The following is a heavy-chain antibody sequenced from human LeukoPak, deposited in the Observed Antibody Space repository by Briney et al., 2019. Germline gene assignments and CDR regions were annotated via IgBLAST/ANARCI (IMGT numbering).Heavy chain of an antibody. J-gene: IGHJ6*03. CDR2: IYPGDSDT. V-gene: IGHV5-51*03. CDR1: GDGFTGYW. Sequence: GESLKTSRKGSGDGFTGYWIGWVRRMPGKGQGRMGIIYPGDSDTRYSPSFHGQVTISADKYISTAYLQWSSLKASDTAMYYCARAGGYDWGTYYYYYYMAVWGKGTTVTVSS. CDR3: ARAGGYDWGTYYYYYYMAV. D-gene: IGHD5-12*01.